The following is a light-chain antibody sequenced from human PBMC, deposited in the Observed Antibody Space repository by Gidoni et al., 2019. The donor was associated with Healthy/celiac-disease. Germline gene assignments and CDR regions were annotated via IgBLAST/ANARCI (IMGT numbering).Light chain of an antibody. Sequence: DIQMTHSPSSLSASVGDRVTITCRESQSISSYVNWYQQKPGKAPKLLIYAASSLQSGVPSRFSGSGSGADFTLTISSLQPEDFAAYYCQQSYSTPPYTFXXXTKLEIK. CDR1: QSISSY. CDR3: QQSYSTPPYT. J-gene: IGKJ2*01. CDR2: AAS. V-gene: IGKV1-39*01.